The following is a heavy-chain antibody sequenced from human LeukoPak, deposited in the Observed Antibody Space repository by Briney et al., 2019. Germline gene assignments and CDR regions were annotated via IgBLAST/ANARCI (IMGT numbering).Heavy chain of an antibody. CDR3: AIAGDSSNSCYRCFGY. V-gene: IGHV5-51*01. CDR2: IYPGDSDT. D-gene: IGHD2-2*02. CDR1: GYRFTSYW. Sequence: RGESLKISCKGSGYRFTSYWIGWVRQMPGKGLEWMGIIYPGDSDTRYNPSFQGQVTISADKSISTAYLQWSSLKASDTAVYYCAIAGDSSNSCYRCFGYWGQGTLVNVSS. J-gene: IGHJ4*02.